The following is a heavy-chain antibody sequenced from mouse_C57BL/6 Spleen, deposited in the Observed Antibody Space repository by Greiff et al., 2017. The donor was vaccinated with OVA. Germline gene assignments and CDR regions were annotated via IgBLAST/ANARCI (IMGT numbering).Heavy chain of an antibody. CDR1: GYSITSGYY. Sequence: EVQLQQSGPGLVKPSQSLSLTCSVTGYSITSGYYWNWIRQFPGNNLEWMCYISYDGSNNYNPSLKNRISITRDTSKNQFFLKLNSVTTEDTATYYCARDQELFFAYWGQGTLVTVSA. D-gene: IGHD1-3*01. J-gene: IGHJ3*01. V-gene: IGHV3-6*01. CDR3: ARDQELFFAY. CDR2: ISYDGSN.